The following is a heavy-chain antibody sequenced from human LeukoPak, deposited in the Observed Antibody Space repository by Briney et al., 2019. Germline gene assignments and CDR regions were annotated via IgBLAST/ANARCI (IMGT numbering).Heavy chain of an antibody. V-gene: IGHV4-34*01. CDR2: INHSGST. CDR1: GGSFSGYY. D-gene: IGHD2-2*01. Sequence: NPSETLSLTCAVSGGSFSGYYWSWIRQPPGKGLEWIGEINHSGSTNYNPSLKSRVTISVDTSKNQFSLKLSSVTAADTAVYYCARGPVVVPAAMRVRWFDPWGQGTLVTVSS. CDR3: ARGPVVVPAAMRVRWFDP. J-gene: IGHJ5*02.